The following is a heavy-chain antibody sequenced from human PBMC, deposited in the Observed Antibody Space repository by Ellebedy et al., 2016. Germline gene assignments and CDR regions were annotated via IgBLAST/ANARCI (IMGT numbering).Heavy chain of an antibody. CDR3: ARPASVAARPVAFDV. J-gene: IGHJ3*01. D-gene: IGHD6-6*01. Sequence: SETLSLTCTVSGVSITSHYWSWIRQPPGKGLEFIGYIYYSGSTNYNPSLRSRVSVSIDKSKNQFSLRLISVTVADAATYYCARPASVAARPVAFDVWGQGAMVTVSS. CDR1: GVSITSHY. V-gene: IGHV4-59*08. CDR2: IYYSGST.